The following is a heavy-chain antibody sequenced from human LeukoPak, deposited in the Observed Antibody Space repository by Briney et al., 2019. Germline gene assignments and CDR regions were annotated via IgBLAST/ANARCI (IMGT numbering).Heavy chain of an antibody. CDR1: GFTFSSYA. CDR2: ISGSGGST. Sequence: GGSLRLSCAASGFTFSSYAMSWVRQAPGKGLEWVSAISGSGGSTYYADSVKGRFTISRDNSKTPLYLQMNSLRAEDTAVYYCAKNRIAVAAPDAFDIWGQGTMVTVSS. V-gene: IGHV3-23*01. J-gene: IGHJ3*02. D-gene: IGHD6-19*01. CDR3: AKNRIAVAAPDAFDI.